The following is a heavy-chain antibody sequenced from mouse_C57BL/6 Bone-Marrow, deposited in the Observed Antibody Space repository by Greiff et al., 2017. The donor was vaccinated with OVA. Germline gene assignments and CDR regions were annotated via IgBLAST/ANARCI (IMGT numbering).Heavy chain of an antibody. CDR3: NTYRY. J-gene: IGHJ2*01. Sequence: VQLQQSGAELVRPGASVKLSCTASGFNIKDDNMHWVKERPEQGLEWIGWIDPENGDTEYASKFQGKATITADTSSKTAYLHLSSLTSEDTAVYYCNTYRYWGQGTTLTVSS. CDR1: GFNIKDDN. CDR2: IDPENGDT. V-gene: IGHV14-4*01.